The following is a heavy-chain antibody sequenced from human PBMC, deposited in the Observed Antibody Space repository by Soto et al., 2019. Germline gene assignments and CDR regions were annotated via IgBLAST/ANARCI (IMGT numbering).Heavy chain of an antibody. V-gene: IGHV1-18*01. D-gene: IGHD4-17*01. CDR2: INAYNGNT. Sequence: ASVKVSCKASGYTFTSYGISWVRQAPGQGLEWMGWINAYNGNTNYAQKLQGRVTMTTDTSTSTAYMALRSLRSDDTAVYYCARGPYGDYPFDYWGQGTLVTVSS. CDR1: GYTFTSYG. CDR3: ARGPYGDYPFDY. J-gene: IGHJ4*02.